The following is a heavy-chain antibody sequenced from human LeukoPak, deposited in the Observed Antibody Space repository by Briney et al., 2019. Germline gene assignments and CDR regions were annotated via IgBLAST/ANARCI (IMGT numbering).Heavy chain of an antibody. CDR1: GFTFDDYA. CDR3: ARVYYDSSETNDAFDI. Sequence: PGGSLRLSCAASGFTFDDYAMHWVRQAPGKGLEWVSGISWNSGSIGYADSVKGRFTISRDNAENSLYLQMNSLRAEDTALYYCARVYYDSSETNDAFDIWGQGTMVTVSS. D-gene: IGHD3-22*01. J-gene: IGHJ3*02. V-gene: IGHV3-9*01. CDR2: ISWNSGSI.